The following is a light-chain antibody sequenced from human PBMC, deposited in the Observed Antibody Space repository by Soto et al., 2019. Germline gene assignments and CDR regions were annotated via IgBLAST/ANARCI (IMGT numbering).Light chain of an antibody. CDR2: GAS. J-gene: IGKJ1*01. Sequence: DIVLTKYPGTLSLSPGKRATLSCRASQSISSSYLARYQQRPGQAPRLLIYGASSRATGIPDRFSGSGSGTEFTLTISRLEPEDFAVYYCQQYGSSSWTFGQGTKVDIK. V-gene: IGKV3-20*01. CDR1: QSISSSY. CDR3: QQYGSSSWT.